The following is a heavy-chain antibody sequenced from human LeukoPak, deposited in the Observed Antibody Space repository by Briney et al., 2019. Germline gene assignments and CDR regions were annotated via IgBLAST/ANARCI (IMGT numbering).Heavy chain of an antibody. D-gene: IGHD2-2*01. CDR3: ARGRYCSSTSCYRDAFDI. V-gene: IGHV1-46*01. CDR1: GYTFTSYY. Sequence: ASVMVSCKASGYTFTSYYMHWVRQAPGQGLGWMGIINPSGGSTSYAQKFQGRVTMTRDTSTSTVYMELSSLRSEDTAVYYCARGRYCSSTSCYRDAFDIWGQGTMVTVSS. J-gene: IGHJ3*02. CDR2: INPSGGST.